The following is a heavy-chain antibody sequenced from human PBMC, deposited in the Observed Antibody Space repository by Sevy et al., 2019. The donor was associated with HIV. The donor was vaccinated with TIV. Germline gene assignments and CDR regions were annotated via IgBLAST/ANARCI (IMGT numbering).Heavy chain of an antibody. V-gene: IGHV3-21*01. CDR1: GFTFSSYR. CDR3: ARAVVEISTWRSDY. CDR2: ISSTSGYI. J-gene: IGHJ4*02. D-gene: IGHD5-12*01. Sequence: GGSLGLSCAASGFTFSSYRMTWVRQAPGKGLEWVSCISSTSGYINYADSVKGRFTISRDNAKNLLYLQMDSLRAEDTAVYYCARAVVEISTWRSDYWGQGTLVTVSS.